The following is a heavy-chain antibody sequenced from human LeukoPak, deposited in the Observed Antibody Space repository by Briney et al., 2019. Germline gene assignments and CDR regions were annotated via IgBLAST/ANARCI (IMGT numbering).Heavy chain of an antibody. J-gene: IGHJ3*02. CDR1: GFTFSSYA. Sequence: GGSLRLSCAASGFTFSSYAMCWVRQAPGKGLEWVSSISSSSSYRYYADSVKGRFIISRDNAKNSLYLQMNSLRAEDTAVYYCARERWGAAAGGDAFDIWGQGTMVTVSS. CDR3: ARERWGAAAGGDAFDI. CDR2: ISSSSSYR. V-gene: IGHV3-21*01. D-gene: IGHD6-13*01.